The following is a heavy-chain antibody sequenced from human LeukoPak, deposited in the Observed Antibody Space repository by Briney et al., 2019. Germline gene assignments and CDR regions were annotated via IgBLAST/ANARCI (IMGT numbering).Heavy chain of an antibody. CDR3: ARVDFDWLGGAFDI. D-gene: IGHD3-9*01. J-gene: IGHJ3*02. V-gene: IGHV1-18*01. Sequence: GASVKVSCKASGYTFTSYGISWVRQAPGQGLEWMGWISTYNGNTNYAQKLQGRVTMTTDTSTSTAYMELRSLRSDDTAVYYCARVDFDWLGGAFDIWGQGTMVTVSS. CDR2: ISTYNGNT. CDR1: GYTFTSYG.